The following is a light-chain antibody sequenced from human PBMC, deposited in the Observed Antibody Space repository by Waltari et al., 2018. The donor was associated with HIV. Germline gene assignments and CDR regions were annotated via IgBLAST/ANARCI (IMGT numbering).Light chain of an antibody. J-gene: IGLJ1*01. CDR2: KDT. CDR3: QSADTSGTRV. CDR1: ALAKQY. Sequence: SFELTQPPSVSVSPGQTAKITCSGDALAKQYNYWYQQKPGQDPVVVIYKDTERTSGIPERFSGSSSGTTVTLTISGVQAEYEADYYCQSADTSGTRVFGSGTNVTVL. V-gene: IGLV3-25*03.